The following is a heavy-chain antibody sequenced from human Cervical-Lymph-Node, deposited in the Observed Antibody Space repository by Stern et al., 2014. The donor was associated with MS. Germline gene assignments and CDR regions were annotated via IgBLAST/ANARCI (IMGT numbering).Heavy chain of an antibody. CDR2: IHYSGNT. D-gene: IGHD1-14*01. Sequence: QVQLVESGPGLVKPSQTLSLTCTVSIGSIRSGGYYWSWIRQHPGKGLEWIGHIHYSGNTYYNPSLMRRVIISVDTSKSQFSLKLTSVTVADTAVYYCARMGTSLDYWGLGTLVTVSS. V-gene: IGHV4-31*03. CDR1: IGSIRSGGYY. J-gene: IGHJ4*02. CDR3: ARMGTSLDY.